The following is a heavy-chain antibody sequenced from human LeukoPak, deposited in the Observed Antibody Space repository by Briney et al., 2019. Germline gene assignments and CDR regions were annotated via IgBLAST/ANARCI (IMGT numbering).Heavy chain of an antibody. V-gene: IGHV1-2*06. D-gene: IGHD1-26*01. J-gene: IGHJ4*02. Sequence: ASVKVSSKASGYTFTGYYMHWVRQAPGQGLEWMGRINPNSGGTNYAQKFQGRVTMTRDTSISTAYMELSRPRSDDTAVYYCARGRVGAITFDYWGQGTLVTVSS. CDR2: INPNSGGT. CDR1: GYTFTGYY. CDR3: ARGRVGAITFDY.